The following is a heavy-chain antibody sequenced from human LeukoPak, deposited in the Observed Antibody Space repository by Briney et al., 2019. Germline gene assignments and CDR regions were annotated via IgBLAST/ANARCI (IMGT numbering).Heavy chain of an antibody. CDR2: MNPNSGNT. CDR3: ARLMKSGGRPPWFNP. Sequence: GASVKVSCKASGYTFTSYDINWVRQATGQGLEWMGWMNPNSGNTGYAQKFQGRVTMTRNTSISTAYMELSSLRSEDTAVYYCARLMKSGGRPPWFNPWGQGTLVTVSS. J-gene: IGHJ5*02. V-gene: IGHV1-8*01. CDR1: GYTFTSYD. D-gene: IGHD2-15*01.